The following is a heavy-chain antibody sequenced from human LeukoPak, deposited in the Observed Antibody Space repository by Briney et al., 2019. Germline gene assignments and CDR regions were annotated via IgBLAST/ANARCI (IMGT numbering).Heavy chain of an antibody. Sequence: GASVTVSFKSSGYTFTSYDTNWVRQATGQGLEWMGWMNPNSANTGYAQKFQGRVTMTRNTSISTAYMELSSLRSEDTAVYYCARGPPESSNSDYWGQGTLVTVSS. CDR1: GYTFTSYD. D-gene: IGHD6-13*01. J-gene: IGHJ4*02. V-gene: IGHV1-8*01. CDR2: MNPNSANT. CDR3: ARGPPESSNSDY.